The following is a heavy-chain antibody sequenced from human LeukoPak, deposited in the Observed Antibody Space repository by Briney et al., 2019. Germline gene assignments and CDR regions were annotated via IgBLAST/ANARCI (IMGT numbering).Heavy chain of an antibody. CDR3: ARGRWFGEPHFDY. Sequence: SETLSLTCTVSGGSISSYYWSWIRQPPGKGLEWIGYIYYSGSTNYNPSLKSRVTISVDTSKNQFSLKPSSVTAADTAVYYCARGRWFGEPHFDYWGQGTLVTVSS. CDR2: IYYSGST. D-gene: IGHD3-10*01. CDR1: GGSISSYY. J-gene: IGHJ4*02. V-gene: IGHV4-59*01.